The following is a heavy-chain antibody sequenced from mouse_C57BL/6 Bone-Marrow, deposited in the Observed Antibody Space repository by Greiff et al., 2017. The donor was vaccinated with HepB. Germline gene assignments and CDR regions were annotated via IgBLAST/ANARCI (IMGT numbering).Heavy chain of an antibody. CDR3: ARERGYYYGSRPWFAY. V-gene: IGHV1-81*01. D-gene: IGHD1-1*01. CDR1: GYTFTSYG. J-gene: IGHJ3*01. Sequence: QVQLQQSGAELARPGASVKLSCKASGYTFTSYGISWVNQRTGQGLEWIGEIYPRSGNTYYNEKFKGKATLTADKSSSTAYMELRSLTSEDSAVYFCARERGYYYGSRPWFAYWGQGTLVTVSA. CDR2: IYPRSGNT.